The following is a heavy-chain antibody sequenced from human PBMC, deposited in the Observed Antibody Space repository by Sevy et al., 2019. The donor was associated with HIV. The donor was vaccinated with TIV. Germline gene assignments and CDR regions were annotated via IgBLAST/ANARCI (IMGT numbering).Heavy chain of an antibody. CDR2: FDPEDEET. CDR3: ATTKDYYETSGYPVDY. Sequence: ASVMVSCKVSGYTLTEFAMHWVRQAPGKGLEWMGTFDPEDEETMYAQKFQGRLTLTEDTSTDTAYMELSSLRSEDTAVYYCATTKDYYETSGYPVDYWGQGTLVTVSS. V-gene: IGHV1-24*01. CDR1: GYTLTEFA. J-gene: IGHJ4*02. D-gene: IGHD3-22*01.